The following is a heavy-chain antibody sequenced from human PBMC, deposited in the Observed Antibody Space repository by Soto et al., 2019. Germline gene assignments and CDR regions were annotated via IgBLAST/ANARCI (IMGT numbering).Heavy chain of an antibody. V-gene: IGHV4-31*03. D-gene: IGHD1-26*01. CDR3: ARDGEMVGATDISAFDI. CDR1: GGSISSGGYY. CDR2: IYYSGST. J-gene: IGHJ3*02. Sequence: QVQLQESGPGLVKPSQTLSLTCTVSGGSISSGGYYWSWIRQHPGKGLEWIGYIYYSGSTYYNPSLKSRVTISVDTSKNQFSLKLSSVTAADTAVYYCARDGEMVGATDISAFDIWGRGRMVTVSS.